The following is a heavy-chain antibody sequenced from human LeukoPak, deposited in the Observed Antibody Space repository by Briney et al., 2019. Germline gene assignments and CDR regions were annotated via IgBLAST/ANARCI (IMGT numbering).Heavy chain of an antibody. CDR1: GFTVSSKY. CDR2: LYSGGNI. D-gene: IGHD6-6*01. CDR3: ARATVPVEYSSSSHFYYYYMDV. Sequence: GGSLRLSCAASGFTVSSKYMSWVRQAPGKGLEWVSVLYSGGNIYYADSVKGRFTISRDNSKNTLYLQMNSLRGEDTAVYYCARATVPVEYSSSSHFYYYYMDVWGKGTTVAVSS. J-gene: IGHJ6*03. V-gene: IGHV3-53*01.